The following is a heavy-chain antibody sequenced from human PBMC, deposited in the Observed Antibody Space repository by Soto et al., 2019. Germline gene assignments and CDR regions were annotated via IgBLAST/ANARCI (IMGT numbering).Heavy chain of an antibody. CDR3: ARDYYDSSGYRRFDP. J-gene: IGHJ5*02. D-gene: IGHD3-22*01. CDR2: IYHSGST. Sequence: SETLSLTCAVSGYSISSGYYWVWIRQPPGKGLEWIGSIYHSGSTYYNPSLKSRVTISVDTSKNQFSLKLSSVTAADTAGYYCARDYYDSSGYRRFDPWGQVTLVTVSS. V-gene: IGHV4-38-2*02. CDR1: GYSISSGYY.